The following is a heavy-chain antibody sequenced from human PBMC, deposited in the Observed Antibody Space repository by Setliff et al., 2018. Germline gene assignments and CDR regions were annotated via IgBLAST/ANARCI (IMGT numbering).Heavy chain of an antibody. CDR2: ISSSSAYI. Sequence: GESLKISCAASGLIFTSYSMNWVRQAPGKGLEWVSSISSSSAYIYYADSVKGRFTISRDNAKNSVYLQMNSPRAEDTAVYYCASANTTGYYYFDYWGQGTLVTVSS. D-gene: IGHD1-26*01. CDR1: GLIFTSYS. J-gene: IGHJ4*02. V-gene: IGHV3-21*01. CDR3: ASANTTGYYYFDY.